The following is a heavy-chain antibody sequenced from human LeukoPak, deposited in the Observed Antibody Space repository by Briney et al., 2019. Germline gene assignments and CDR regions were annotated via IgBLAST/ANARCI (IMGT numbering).Heavy chain of an antibody. Sequence: PSETLSLTCTVSGGSVSSGSYYWSWIRQPPGKGLEWIGYIYYSGSTNYNPSLKSRVTISVDTSKNQFSLKLSSVTAADTAVYYCARDVLKEGTRAFDIWGQGTMVTVSS. CDR1: GGSVSSGSYY. CDR3: ARDVLKEGTRAFDI. D-gene: IGHD3-10*01. J-gene: IGHJ3*02. CDR2: IYYSGST. V-gene: IGHV4-61*01.